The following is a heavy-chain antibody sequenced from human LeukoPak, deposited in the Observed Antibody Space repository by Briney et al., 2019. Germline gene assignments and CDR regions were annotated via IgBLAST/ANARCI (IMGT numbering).Heavy chain of an antibody. CDR1: GYTFTDYY. CDR3: ARVGGGDWYYFDY. V-gene: IGHV1-2*02. Sequence: ASVKVSCKASGYTFTDYYAHWVRQAPGQGLEWMGWINCNTGVTNYAQKFQGRVTMTGDTSISTAYMELSRLRSDDTAVYYCARVGGGDWYYFDYWGQGTLVTVSS. J-gene: IGHJ4*02. D-gene: IGHD2-21*02. CDR2: INCNTGVT.